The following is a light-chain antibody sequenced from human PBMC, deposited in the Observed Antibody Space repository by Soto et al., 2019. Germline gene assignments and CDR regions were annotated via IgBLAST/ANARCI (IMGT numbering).Light chain of an antibody. J-gene: IGKJ3*01. CDR1: QDIGSW. CDR3: QQTNSFLTIT. CDR2: GAS. V-gene: IGKV1-12*01. Sequence: DIQMTQSPSSVSASVGDRVTITCRASQDIGSWLAWYQQKPGKAPKILIYGASILQRGVPSRFSGSGSGTDFTLTISSLQPEDFATSYCQQTNSFLTITFGPGTKVDIK.